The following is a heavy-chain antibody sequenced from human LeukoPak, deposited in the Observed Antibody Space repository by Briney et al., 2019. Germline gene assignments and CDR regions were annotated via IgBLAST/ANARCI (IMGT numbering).Heavy chain of an antibody. CDR1: GGSISSYY. V-gene: IGHV4-59*08. J-gene: IGHJ4*02. CDR3: ARRASYDSSGYFDY. Sequence: SETLSLTCTVSGGSISSYYRSWIRQPPGKGLEWIGYIYYSGSTNYNPSLKSRVTISVDTSKNQFSLKLSSVTAADTAVYYCARRASYDSSGYFDYWGQGTLVTVSS. CDR2: IYYSGST. D-gene: IGHD3-22*01.